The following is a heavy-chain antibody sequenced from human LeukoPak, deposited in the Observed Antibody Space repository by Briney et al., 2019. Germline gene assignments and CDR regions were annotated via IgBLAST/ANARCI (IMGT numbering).Heavy chain of an antibody. D-gene: IGHD4-17*01. CDR2: IYYSGST. CDR1: GGSISSYY. Sequence: PSETLSLTRTVSGGSISSYYWSWIRQPPGKGLEWIGYIYYSGSTNYNPSLKSRVTISVDTSKNQFSLKLSSVTAADTAVYYCGRWDGDYYFDYWGQGTLVTVSS. J-gene: IGHJ4*02. V-gene: IGHV4-59*01. CDR3: GRWDGDYYFDY.